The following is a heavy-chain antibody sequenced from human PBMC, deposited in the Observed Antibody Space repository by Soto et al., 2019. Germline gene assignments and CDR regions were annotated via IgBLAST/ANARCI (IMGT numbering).Heavy chain of an antibody. CDR3: ARDTDYDILTGYWSNYGMDV. V-gene: IGHV4-4*07. Sequence: SETLSLTCTVSGGSISSYYWSWIRQPAGKGLEWIGRIYTSGSTNYNPSLKSRVTMSVDTSKNQFSLKLSSVTAADTAVYYCARDTDYDILTGYWSNYGMDVWGQGTTVTVS. CDR1: GGSISSYY. D-gene: IGHD3-9*01. CDR2: IYTSGST. J-gene: IGHJ6*02.